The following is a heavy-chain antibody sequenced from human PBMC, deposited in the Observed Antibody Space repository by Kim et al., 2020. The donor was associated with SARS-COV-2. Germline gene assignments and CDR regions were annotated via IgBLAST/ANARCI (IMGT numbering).Heavy chain of an antibody. J-gene: IGHJ6*02. Sequence: GGSLRLSCAASGFTFSSYSMNWVRQAPGKGLEWVSSISSSSSYIYYADSVKGRFTISRDNAKNSLYLQMNSLRAEDTAVYYCARDRTNYDFWSGYYTYYYYGMDVWGQETTVTVSS. D-gene: IGHD3-3*01. CDR2: ISSSSSYI. V-gene: IGHV3-21*01. CDR3: ARDRTNYDFWSGYYTYYYYGMDV. CDR1: GFTFSSYS.